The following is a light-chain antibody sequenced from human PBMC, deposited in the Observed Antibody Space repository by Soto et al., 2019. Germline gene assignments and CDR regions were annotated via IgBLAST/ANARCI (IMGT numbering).Light chain of an antibody. J-gene: IGKJ1*01. V-gene: IGKV3-15*01. CDR2: HAS. CDR3: QQYNKWPPT. Sequence: EIVLTQSPGTLSLSPGETATLSCRASQTINTRYIGWYQQRPGQAPRLLIYHASSRATGIPARFSGSGSGTEFTLTISSLQSEDSVVYYCQQYNKWPPTFGQGTKVDIK. CDR1: QTINTRY.